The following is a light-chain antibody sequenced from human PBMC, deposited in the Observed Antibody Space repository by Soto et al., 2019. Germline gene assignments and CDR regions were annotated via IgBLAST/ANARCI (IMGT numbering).Light chain of an antibody. J-gene: IGLJ2*01. CDR1: SSDVGGYKY. Sequence: QSVLTQPASVSGSPGQSITISCTGTSSDVGGYKYVSWYQQHPGKAPKLIIHEVSSRPSGVSSRFSGSKSDNTASLTISGLQAEDEADYYCSSYTSSATLVFGVGTSSPS. V-gene: IGLV2-14*01. CDR2: EVS. CDR3: SSYTSSATLV.